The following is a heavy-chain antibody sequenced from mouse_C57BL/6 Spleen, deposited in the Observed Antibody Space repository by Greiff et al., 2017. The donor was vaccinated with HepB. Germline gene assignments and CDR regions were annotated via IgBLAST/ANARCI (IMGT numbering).Heavy chain of an antibody. CDR2: IDPSDSET. CDR3: ARSYYGSSYGVDY. CDR1: GYTFTSYW. D-gene: IGHD1-1*01. Sequence: VQLQQPGAELVRPGSSVKLSCKASGYTFTSYWMHWVKQRPIQGLEWIGNIDPSDSETHYNQKFKDKATLTVDKSSSTAYMQLSSLTSEDSAVYYCARSYYGSSYGVDYWGQGTTLTVSS. V-gene: IGHV1-52*01. J-gene: IGHJ2*01.